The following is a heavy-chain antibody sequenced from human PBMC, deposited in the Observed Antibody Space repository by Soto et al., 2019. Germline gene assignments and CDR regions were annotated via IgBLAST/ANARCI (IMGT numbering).Heavy chain of an antibody. CDR3: ARDQAVLFGELPNYYFDY. CDR1: GDSVSSNSAA. J-gene: IGHJ4*01. CDR2: TYYRSELNH. Sequence: QTLSLTCATSGDSVSSNSAACNWIRQSPSRGLEWLGRTYYRSELNHDYAISVKRRITIILTTSKNQFSLQLYAVPPEETAVYYCARDQAVLFGELPNYYFDYWGQGTLVTVSS. V-gene: IGHV6-1*01. D-gene: IGHD3-10*02.